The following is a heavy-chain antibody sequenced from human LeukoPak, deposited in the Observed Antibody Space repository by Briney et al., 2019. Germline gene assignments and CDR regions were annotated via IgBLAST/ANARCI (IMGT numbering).Heavy chain of an antibody. CDR3: AREALYSGYGYNWFDP. CDR1: GGSISSSSYY. CDR2: IYYSGST. D-gene: IGHD5-12*01. V-gene: IGHV4-39*07. Sequence: SETLSLTCTVSGGSISSSSYYWGWIRQPPGKGLEWIGSIYYSGSTYYNPSLKSRVTISVDTSKNQFSLKLSSVTAADTAVYYCAREALYSGYGYNWFDPWGQGTLVTVSS. J-gene: IGHJ5*02.